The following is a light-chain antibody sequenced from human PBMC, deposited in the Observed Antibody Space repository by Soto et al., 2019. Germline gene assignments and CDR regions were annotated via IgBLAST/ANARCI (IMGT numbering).Light chain of an antibody. CDR2: WAS. V-gene: IGKV4-1*01. CDR1: QSILYSSNNKNY. J-gene: IGKJ1*01. Sequence: DIVMTQSPDSLAVSVGERATINCKCSQSILYSSNNKNYLAWYQQKPGQPPKLLIYWASTRESGVPDRFSGSGSGTDFTLTISSLQAGDVAVYYCQQYYDAPQTFGQGTKVEIK. CDR3: QQYYDAPQT.